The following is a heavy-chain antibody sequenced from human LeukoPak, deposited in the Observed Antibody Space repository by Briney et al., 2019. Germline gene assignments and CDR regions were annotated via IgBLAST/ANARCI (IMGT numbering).Heavy chain of an antibody. CDR2: IRYDGSNK. D-gene: IGHD3-22*01. CDR1: GFTFSSYW. J-gene: IGHJ4*02. CDR3: ARGYYDSNAQLFDY. V-gene: IGHV3-30*02. Sequence: GGSLRLSCAASGFTFSSYWMSWVRQAPGKGLEWVAFIRYDGSNKYYADSVKGRFTISRDNAKNSLYLQMNSLRAEDTAVYYCARGYYDSNAQLFDYWGQGTLVTVSS.